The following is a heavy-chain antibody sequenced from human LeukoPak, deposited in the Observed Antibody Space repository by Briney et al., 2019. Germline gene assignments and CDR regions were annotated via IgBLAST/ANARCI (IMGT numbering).Heavy chain of an antibody. CDR3: ARVLAGSSSPMDV. CDR1: GYTFTGYY. V-gene: IGHV1-2*06. J-gene: IGHJ6*03. D-gene: IGHD6-13*01. CDR2: INPNSGGT. Sequence: ASVKVSCKASGYTFTGYYMHWVRQAPGQGLEWMGRINPNSGGTNYAQKFQGRVTMTRDTSISTAYMELRRLRSDDTAVYYCARVLAGSSSPMDVWGKGTTVTVSS.